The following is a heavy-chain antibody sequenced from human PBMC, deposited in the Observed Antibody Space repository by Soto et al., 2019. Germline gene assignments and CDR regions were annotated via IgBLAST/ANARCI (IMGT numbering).Heavy chain of an antibody. CDR1: GYTFTSYD. CDR2: MNPNSGNT. CDR3: GRGRLGVVRIIMFRGFIERPDAFDI. Sequence: ASVKVSCKASGYTFTSYDINWVRQATGQGLEWMGWMNPNSGNTGYAQKFQGRVTMTRNTSISTAYMELSSLRSEDTAVYYCGRGRLGVVRIIMFRGFIERPDAFDIGGKGTMVTVSS. J-gene: IGHJ3*02. V-gene: IGHV1-8*01. D-gene: IGHD3-10*01.